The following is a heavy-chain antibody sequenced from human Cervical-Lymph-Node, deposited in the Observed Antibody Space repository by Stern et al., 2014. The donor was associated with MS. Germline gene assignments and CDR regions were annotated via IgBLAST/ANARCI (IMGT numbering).Heavy chain of an antibody. Sequence: QVQLQESGPGLVKPSETLSLACTVSGGSITNRDYWGWIRQSPGKGLEWIGSVYYSGITYYRPSLKRRATISIATSRNQFFLRLTSVTATDTAVYFCARGVTAVTNYVPNWCFDLWGRGTLVTVSS. V-gene: IGHV4-39*02. CDR2: VYYSGIT. J-gene: IGHJ2*01. CDR1: GGSITNRDY. CDR3: ARGVTAVTNYVPNWCFDL. D-gene: IGHD4-11*01.